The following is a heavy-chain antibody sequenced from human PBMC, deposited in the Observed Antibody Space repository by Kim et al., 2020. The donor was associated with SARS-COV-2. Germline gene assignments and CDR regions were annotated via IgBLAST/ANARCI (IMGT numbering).Heavy chain of an antibody. CDR1: GGSISSYD. Sequence: SETLSLTCTVSGGSISSYDWSWIRQPPGKGLEWIGYIYYSGSTNYNPSLKSRVTISADTSKNQFSLKLSYVTAADTAVYYCARGYSSGWYYFDYWGQGTLVTVSS. D-gene: IGHD6-19*01. V-gene: IGHV4-59*13. CDR3: ARGYSSGWYYFDY. CDR2: IYYSGST. J-gene: IGHJ4*02.